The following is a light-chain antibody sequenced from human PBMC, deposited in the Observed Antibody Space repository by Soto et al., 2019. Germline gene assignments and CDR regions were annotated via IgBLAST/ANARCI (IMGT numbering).Light chain of an antibody. J-gene: IGKJ5*01. CDR1: QNVGSN. CDR3: QQYNNWPIT. CDR2: GAS. Sequence: EIVMTQSPATLSVSPGEGSTLSCRASQNVGSNLAWYQQKPGRAPRLLIYGASTRATGIPARFSGSGSVTEFTLTISSPQSEDFAVYYCQQYNNWPITFGQGTRLEIK. V-gene: IGKV3D-15*01.